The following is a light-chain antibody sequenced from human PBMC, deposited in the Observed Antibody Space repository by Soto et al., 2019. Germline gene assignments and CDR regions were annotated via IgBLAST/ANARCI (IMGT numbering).Light chain of an antibody. Sequence: DIQMTQSPSSLSASVGDRVTITCRASQSISSWLAWYQQKPGKAPKLLIYDASNLESGVPSRFSGSGSGTTFTLTITDLQPEDVATYYCQQSRTTAYTFAQGTKVDIK. CDR1: QSISSW. CDR3: QQSRTTAYT. V-gene: IGKV1-5*01. CDR2: DAS. J-gene: IGKJ2*01.